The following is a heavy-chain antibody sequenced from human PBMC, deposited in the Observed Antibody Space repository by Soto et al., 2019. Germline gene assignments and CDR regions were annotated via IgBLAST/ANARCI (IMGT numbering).Heavy chain of an antibody. V-gene: IGHV5-10-1*01. J-gene: IGHJ6*02. D-gene: IGHD4-17*01. Sequence: PGESLKICCKTSGHRFTTYWISLGRQMPGKGLEYMGKINPTYSETNYSPSFEGHVNFSVDRSTSTAYVRWNSLKASDTAMYYCASPTMTSTSFYYAMDVWGQGTTVTVSS. CDR3: ASPTMTSTSFYYAMDV. CDR1: GHRFTTYW. CDR2: INPTYSET.